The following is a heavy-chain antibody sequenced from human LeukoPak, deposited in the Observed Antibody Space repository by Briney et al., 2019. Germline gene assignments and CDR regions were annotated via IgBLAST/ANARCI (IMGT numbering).Heavy chain of an antibody. J-gene: IGHJ6*02. V-gene: IGHV3-23*01. Sequence: GGSLRLSCVGSGFTSIAYALTWARQAPGKGLEWVSGISGGGVTTYYADSVKGRFTISGDNSKNTLYLQMNSLRADDTAIYYCARNQQLGGHSYYYYGMDVWGQGTTVTVSS. CDR1: GFTSIAYA. CDR3: ARNQQLGGHSYYYYGMDV. CDR2: ISGGGVTT. D-gene: IGHD3-16*01.